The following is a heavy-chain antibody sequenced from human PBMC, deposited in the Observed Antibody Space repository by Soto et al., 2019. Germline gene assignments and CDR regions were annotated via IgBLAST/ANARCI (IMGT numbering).Heavy chain of an antibody. CDR1: GGSISSGGYY. Sequence: QVQLQESGPGLVKPSQTLSLTCTVSGGSISSGGYYWSWIRQHPGKGLEWIGYIYYSGSTYYNPSLRSRVTTSVDTPKNQFSLKLSSVTAADTAVYYCASVATSSTMDVWGQGTTVTVSS. CDR3: ASVATSSTMDV. J-gene: IGHJ6*02. CDR2: IYYSGST. D-gene: IGHD6-6*01. V-gene: IGHV4-31*03.